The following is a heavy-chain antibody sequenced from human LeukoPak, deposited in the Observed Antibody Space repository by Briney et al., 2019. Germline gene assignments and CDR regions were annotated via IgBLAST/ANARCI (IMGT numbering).Heavy chain of an antibody. J-gene: IGHJ5*02. CDR2: IGGSGVNT. D-gene: IGHD1-26*01. Sequence: GGSLRLTCAASGLTFSNYAMSWVRQAPGKGLERVSLIGGSGVNTFYADSVKGRFTISRDNSKNTLFLQMNSLRAEDTAVYYCAKGISGCNPYTWFDPWGQGTLVTVSS. CDR3: AKGISGCNPYTWFDP. CDR1: GLTFSNYA. V-gene: IGHV3-23*01.